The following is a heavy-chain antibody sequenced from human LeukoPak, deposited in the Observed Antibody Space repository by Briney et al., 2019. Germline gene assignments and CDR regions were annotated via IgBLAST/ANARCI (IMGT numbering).Heavy chain of an antibody. Sequence: GGSLRLSCAASGFTFSSYAMSWVRQAPGKELEWVSAISGSGGSTYYADSVKGRFTISRDNSKNTLYLQMNSLRAEDTAVYYCAKLGYSSGYYYYFDYWGQGTLVTVSS. J-gene: IGHJ4*02. V-gene: IGHV3-23*01. CDR3: AKLGYSSGYYYYFDY. CDR1: GFTFSSYA. CDR2: ISGSGGST. D-gene: IGHD3-22*01.